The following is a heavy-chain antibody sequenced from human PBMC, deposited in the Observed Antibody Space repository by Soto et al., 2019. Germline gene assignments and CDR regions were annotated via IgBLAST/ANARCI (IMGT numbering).Heavy chain of an antibody. CDR2: ICPIFGTA. J-gene: IGHJ4*02. Sequence: QGLAWMGGICPIFGTATYAQKFQGRVTITADESTSTAYMELSSLRVEDTAVYYCTRAASKVERLDDSAQRTLVTGSS. CDR3: TRAASKVERLDD. D-gene: IGHD1-26*01. V-gene: IGHV1-69*01.